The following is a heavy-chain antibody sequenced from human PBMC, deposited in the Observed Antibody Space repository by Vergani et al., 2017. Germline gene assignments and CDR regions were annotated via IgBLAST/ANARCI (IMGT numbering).Heavy chain of an antibody. Sequence: QVQLQESGPGLVKPSETLSLTCTVSGGSISSYYWSWIRQPAGKGLEWIGRIYTSGSTNYNPSLKSRVTMSVDTSKSQFSLKLSSVTAADTAVYYCAREDVGSSGRPALWYFDLWGRGTLVTVSS. CDR2: IYTSGST. CDR1: GGSISSYY. V-gene: IGHV4-4*07. J-gene: IGHJ2*01. CDR3: AREDVGSSGRPALWYFDL. D-gene: IGHD6-19*01.